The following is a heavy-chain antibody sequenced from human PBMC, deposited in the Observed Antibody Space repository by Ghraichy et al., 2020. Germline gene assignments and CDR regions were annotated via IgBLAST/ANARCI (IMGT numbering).Heavy chain of an antibody. Sequence: GGSLRLSCAASGFTFSSYAMSWVRQAPGKGLEWVTLISDHHGTDKFYADSVRGRFTISRDNSKNTLYLEMNSLRAEDTAVYYCARELAGGSPDYWGQGTLVTVFS. CDR3: ARELAGGSPDY. J-gene: IGHJ4*02. V-gene: IGHV3-30-3*01. D-gene: IGHD1-26*01. CDR2: ISDHHGTDK. CDR1: GFTFSSYA.